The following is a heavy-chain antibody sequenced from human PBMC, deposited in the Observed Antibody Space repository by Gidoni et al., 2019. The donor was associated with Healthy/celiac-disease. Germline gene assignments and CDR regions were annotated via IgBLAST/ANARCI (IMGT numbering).Heavy chain of an antibody. CDR2: INHSGST. CDR3: ARSPSQLWLLY. CDR1: GGSFSGYY. J-gene: IGHJ4*02. D-gene: IGHD5-18*01. V-gene: IGHV4-34*01. Sequence: QVQLQQWGAGLLKPSETLSLTCAVYGGSFSGYYWSWLRQPPGKGLEWIGEINHSGSTHYNPSLKRRVTISVDTSKNQFSLKLSSVTAADTAVYYCARSPSQLWLLYWGQGTLVTVSS.